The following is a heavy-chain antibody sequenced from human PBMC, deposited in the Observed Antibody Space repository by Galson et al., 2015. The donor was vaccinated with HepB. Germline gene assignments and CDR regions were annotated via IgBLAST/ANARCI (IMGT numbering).Heavy chain of an antibody. Sequence: SVKVSCKASGYTFSSYLMNWVRQAPGQGLEWMGWINTNTGNPTYAQDFTGRFVFSLDTSVSTAYLQISSLKAEDTAVYYCARDRDSGSYSFYFDDWGQGTLVTVSS. CDR3: ARDRDSGSYSFYFDD. D-gene: IGHD1-26*01. CDR1: GYTFSSYL. CDR2: INTNTGNP. J-gene: IGHJ4*02. V-gene: IGHV7-4-1*02.